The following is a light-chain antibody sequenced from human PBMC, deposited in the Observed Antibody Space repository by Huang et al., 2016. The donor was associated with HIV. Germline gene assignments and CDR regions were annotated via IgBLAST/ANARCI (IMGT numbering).Light chain of an antibody. Sequence: DIVLTQSPDSLAVSLGVRATISCKSSQNLLYTSNNANYLAWYQQKPGQPPKLLITWASTRESGVPDRFSGAGSETEFTLTISSLRAEDVAVYYCQQYYNTPRTFGQGTKLEIK. CDR2: WAS. CDR1: QNLLYTSNNANY. V-gene: IGKV4-1*01. CDR3: QQYYNTPRT. J-gene: IGKJ2*01.